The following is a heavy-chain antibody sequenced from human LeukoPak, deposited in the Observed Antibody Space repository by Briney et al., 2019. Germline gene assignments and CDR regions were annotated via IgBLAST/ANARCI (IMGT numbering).Heavy chain of an antibody. V-gene: IGHV1-69*05. CDR3: ARDLRFGELSFLPFDY. D-gene: IGHD3-10*01. CDR1: GGTLSSYA. Sequence: SVKVSCKASGGTLSSYAISWVRQAPGQGLEWMGGIIPIFGTANYAQKFQGRVTLTRDMSTSTVYMEVSSLRSEDTAVYYCARDLRFGELSFLPFDYWGQGTLVTVSS. CDR2: IIPIFGTA. J-gene: IGHJ4*02.